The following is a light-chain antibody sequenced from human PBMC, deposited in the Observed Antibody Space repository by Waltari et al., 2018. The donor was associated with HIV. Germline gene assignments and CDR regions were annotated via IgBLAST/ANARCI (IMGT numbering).Light chain of an antibody. Sequence: SSVLTPPPSVSVAPGKTAPITCGGKNIERKRVHWYQQKPGMAPVLVICSDSDRPSGIPERFSGSNSGNTATLTISRVGVGDEADYYCQVWDSTIDHVLFGGGTKLTVL. CDR1: NIERKR. CDR2: SDS. J-gene: IGLJ2*01. V-gene: IGLV3-21*04. CDR3: QVWDSTIDHVL.